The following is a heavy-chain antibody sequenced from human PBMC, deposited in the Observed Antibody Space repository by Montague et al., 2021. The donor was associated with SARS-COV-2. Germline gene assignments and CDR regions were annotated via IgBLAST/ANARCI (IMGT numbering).Heavy chain of an antibody. J-gene: IGHJ4*02. D-gene: IGHD6-6*01. Sequence: CAISGDSVSNDRAAWNWLRQSPSGGLQWLGRTYFGTQWFHHYAPSFEGGITVHADASKNHFSLQLTSVPPEDSAKYFCVRSKYSNTWFFDYWGQGAQVTVSP. CDR2: TYFGTQWFH. CDR1: GDSVSNDRAA. CDR3: VRSKYSNTWFFDY. V-gene: IGHV6-1*01.